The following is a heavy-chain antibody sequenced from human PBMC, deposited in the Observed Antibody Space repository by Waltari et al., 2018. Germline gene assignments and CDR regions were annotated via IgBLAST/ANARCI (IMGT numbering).Heavy chain of an antibody. CDR3: ARGGGRYCSGGSCRFFDY. CDR2: IWYDGSNK. CDR1: GFTFSSYG. J-gene: IGHJ4*02. D-gene: IGHD2-15*01. Sequence: QVQLVESGGGVVQPGRSLRLSCAASGFTFSSYGMHWVRQAPGQGLEWVAVIWYDGSNKYYADSVKGRFTISRDNSKNTLYLQMNSLRAEDTAVYYCARGGGRYCSGGSCRFFDYWGQGTLVTVSS. V-gene: IGHV3-33*01.